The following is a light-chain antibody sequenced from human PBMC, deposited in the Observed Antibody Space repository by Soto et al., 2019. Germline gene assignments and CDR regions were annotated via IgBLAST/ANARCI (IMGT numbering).Light chain of an antibody. CDR1: SSDVGGYNY. J-gene: IGLJ1*01. CDR2: DVS. Sequence: QSALTQPASVSGSPGQSITISCTGTSSDVGGYNYVSWYQQHPGKAPKLMIYDVSNRPSGVCNRFSGSKSGNTASLTISGLQAEDEADYYCSSDTSSSTLLYVFGTGTKLTVL. V-gene: IGLV2-14*01. CDR3: SSDTSSSTLLYV.